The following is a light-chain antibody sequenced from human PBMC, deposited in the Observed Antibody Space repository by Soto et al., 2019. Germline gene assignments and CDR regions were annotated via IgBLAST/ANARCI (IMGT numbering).Light chain of an antibody. CDR1: SSDVGGYNY. Sequence: QSALTQPASVSGSPGQSITISCTGTSSDVGGYNYVSWYQQHPGKAPKLMIYDVSNRPPGVSNRLSGSKSGNTASLTSSGRHAEDEADYYCSSYTSSSTLYVFGTGTKLTVL. V-gene: IGLV2-14*01. CDR3: SSYTSSSTLYV. J-gene: IGLJ1*01. CDR2: DVS.